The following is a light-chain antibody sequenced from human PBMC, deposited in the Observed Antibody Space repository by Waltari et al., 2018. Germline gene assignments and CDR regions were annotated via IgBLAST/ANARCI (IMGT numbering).Light chain of an antibody. Sequence: EIVLTQSPGTLSLSPGEIATLPCRASQSVSSSYLAWYQQKPGQAPGLLIYGASSRATGIPDRFSGSGSGTDFTLTISRLEPEDFAVYYCQQYGSSLPYTFGQGTKLEIK. V-gene: IGKV3-20*01. CDR3: QQYGSSLPYT. J-gene: IGKJ2*01. CDR1: QSVSSSY. CDR2: GAS.